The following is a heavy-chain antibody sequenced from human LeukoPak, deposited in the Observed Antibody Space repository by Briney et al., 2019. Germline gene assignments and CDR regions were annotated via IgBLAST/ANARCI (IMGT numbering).Heavy chain of an antibody. Sequence: PSETLSLTCTVSGASISSSNYYWGWIRQPPGKGLEWIGNIYYSGSTYYNPSLKSRVTISVDTSKNQFSLNLTSVTAADTAVYYCARAMSIAARLQTIFDYWGQGTLVTVSS. CDR3: ARAMSIAARLQTIFDY. J-gene: IGHJ4*02. CDR2: IYYSGST. V-gene: IGHV4-39*07. CDR1: GASISSSNYY. D-gene: IGHD6-6*01.